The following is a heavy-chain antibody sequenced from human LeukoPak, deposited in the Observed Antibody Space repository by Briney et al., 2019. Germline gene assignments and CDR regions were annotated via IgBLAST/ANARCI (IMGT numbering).Heavy chain of an antibody. J-gene: IGHJ4*02. V-gene: IGHV4-39*01. Sequence: PSETLSLTCTVSGGSISSSSYYWGWIRQPPGKGLEWIGSIYYSGSTYYNPSLKSRVTISVDTSKNQFSLKLSSVTAADTAVYYCARGIASTYSSGWYPDYWGQGTLVTVSS. CDR2: IYYSGST. D-gene: IGHD6-19*01. CDR3: ARGIASTYSSGWYPDY. CDR1: GGSISSSSYY.